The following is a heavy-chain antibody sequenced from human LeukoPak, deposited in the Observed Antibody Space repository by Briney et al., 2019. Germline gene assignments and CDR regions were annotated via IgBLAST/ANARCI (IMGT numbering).Heavy chain of an antibody. Sequence: SEALSLTCTVSGGAISSSHYYWGWVRQPPGTGLEWIGSIYYSGSTSYNSSLKSRVTISVDTSKNQFSLKLSSVTAADTAVYYCAILPARDTYYYDSSGYYRPGVHWGQGTLVTVSS. CDR1: GGAISSSHYY. CDR2: IYYSGST. J-gene: IGHJ4*02. D-gene: IGHD3-22*01. V-gene: IGHV4-39*07. CDR3: AILPARDTYYYDSSGYYRPGVH.